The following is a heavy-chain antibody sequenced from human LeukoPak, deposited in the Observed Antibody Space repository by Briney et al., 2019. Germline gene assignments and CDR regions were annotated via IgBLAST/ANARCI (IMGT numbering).Heavy chain of an antibody. CDR2: INPNSGGT. D-gene: IGHD7-27*01. J-gene: IGHJ4*02. V-gene: IGHV1-2*02. CDR1: GYTFTGYY. CDR3: ARDLGYVNQDFDY. Sequence: GASVKVSCKASGYTFTGYYIHWVRQAPGQGLEWMGWINPNSGGTNYAPKFQGRLTVTRDTSISTAYMELSRLSSDDTAVYYCARDLGYVNQDFDYWGQGTLVAVSS.